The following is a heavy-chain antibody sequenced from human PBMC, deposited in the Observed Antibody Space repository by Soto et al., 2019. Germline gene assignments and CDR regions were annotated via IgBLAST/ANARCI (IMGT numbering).Heavy chain of an antibody. J-gene: IGHJ6*02. V-gene: IGHV1-69*12. D-gene: IGHD1-1*01. CDR3: ARDKDRLQLGGNYYYIMDV. Sequence: QVQLVQSGAEVKKPGSSVKISCKASGGTFRTNAFSWVRQAPGQGLEWMGGIIPIFPTPDYAQKFQSRVTITADXPATXTXLGLSSLRSEDTAIYYCARDKDRLQLGGNYYYIMDVWGQGTTVTVSS. CDR1: GGTFRTNA. CDR2: IIPIFPTP.